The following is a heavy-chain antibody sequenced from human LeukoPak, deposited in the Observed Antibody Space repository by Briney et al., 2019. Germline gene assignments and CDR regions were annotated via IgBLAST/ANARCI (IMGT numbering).Heavy chain of an antibody. CDR3: ARHNGGGVGSYVAPGPPDYFDY. Sequence: PSETLSLTCTVSGDITHYWGWIRQPPGQGLECIGSIYFSGSTYYNPSLRSRVTISLDTSKKQLSLKLSSVTAADTAVYYCARHNGGGVGSYVAPGPPDYFDYWGQGNLVTVST. V-gene: IGHV4-39*01. CDR1: GDITHY. CDR2: IYFSGST. D-gene: IGHD1-26*01. J-gene: IGHJ4*02.